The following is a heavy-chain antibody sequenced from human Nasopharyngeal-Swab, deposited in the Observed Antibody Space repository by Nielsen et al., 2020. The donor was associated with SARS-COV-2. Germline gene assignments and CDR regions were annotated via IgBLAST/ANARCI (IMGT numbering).Heavy chain of an antibody. V-gene: IGHV3-7*03. J-gene: IGHJ6*03. CDR3: AREETEEEDEGREG. Sequence: WIRQPPGKGLEWVANIKQDGSEKYYVDSVKGRFTISRDNAKNSLYLQMNSLRAEDTAGEDWAREETEEEDEGREGGGKG. CDR2: IKQDGSEK. D-gene: IGHD1-26*01.